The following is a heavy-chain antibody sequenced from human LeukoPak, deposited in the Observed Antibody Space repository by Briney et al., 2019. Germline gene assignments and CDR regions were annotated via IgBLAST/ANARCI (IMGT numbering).Heavy chain of an antibody. D-gene: IGHD6-13*01. CDR1: GGSISSYY. CDR2: IYYSGST. V-gene: IGHV4-59*08. J-gene: IGHJ6*02. CDR3: ASLSSSLTDYYYYGMDV. Sequence: SETLSLTCTVSGGSISSYYWSWIRQPPGKGLEWIGYIYYSGSTNYNPSLKSRVTISVDTSKNQFSLKLSSVTAADTAVYYCASLSSSLTDYYYYGMDVWGQGTTVTVSS.